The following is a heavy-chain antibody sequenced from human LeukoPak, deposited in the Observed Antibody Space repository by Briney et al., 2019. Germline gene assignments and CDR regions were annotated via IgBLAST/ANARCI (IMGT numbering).Heavy chain of an antibody. CDR2: IKHDGSEK. D-gene: IGHD6-19*01. J-gene: IGHJ4*02. CDR3: ARGSGWDHFDN. V-gene: IGHV3-7*03. Sequence: GGSLRLSCAASGFTFSSYWMSWVRQTPRIGLEWVANIKHDGSEKHYADSVKGRVTISRDNAKNSLYLQMNSLRAEDTALYYCARGSGWDHFDNWGQGTLVTVSS. CDR1: GFTFSSYW.